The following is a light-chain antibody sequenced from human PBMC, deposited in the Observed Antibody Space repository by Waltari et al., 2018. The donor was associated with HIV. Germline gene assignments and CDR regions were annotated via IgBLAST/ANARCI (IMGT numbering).Light chain of an antibody. CDR3: CSYAGSSTL. CDR1: SSDVGSYDL. V-gene: IGLV2-23*02. CDR2: EVT. J-gene: IGLJ2*01. Sequence: QSALPQPASVSGSPGQSITISCTGTSSDVGSYDLVSWYQQHPGKAPKLMIYEVTKRPSGVSSRFSGSKSGNTASLTISGLQAEDEADYYCCSYAGSSTLFGGGTKLTVL.